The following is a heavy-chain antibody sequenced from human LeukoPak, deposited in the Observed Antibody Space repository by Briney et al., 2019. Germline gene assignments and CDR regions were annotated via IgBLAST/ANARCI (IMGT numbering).Heavy chain of an antibody. Sequence: PGGSLRLSCSASGFTFNSYVMHWVRQAPGKGLEYVSAISSNGGSTTYADSVKGRFTISRDNAKNTLYLQMNTLRGEDTAVYYCARESAIVLVPFDSWGQGTLVTVSS. J-gene: IGHJ4*02. CDR1: GFTFNSYV. CDR3: ARESAIVLVPFDS. D-gene: IGHD2/OR15-2a*01. CDR2: ISSNGGST. V-gene: IGHV3-64*04.